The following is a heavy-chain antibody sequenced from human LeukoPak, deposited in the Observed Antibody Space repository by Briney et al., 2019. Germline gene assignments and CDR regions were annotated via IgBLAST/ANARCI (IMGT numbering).Heavy chain of an antibody. Sequence: SVKVSCKASGGTFSSYTISWVRQAPGQGLEWMGRIVPILGIANYAQKFQGRVTITADKSTSTAYMELSSLRSEDTAVYYCARLDYGVFFDYWGQGTLVTVSS. CDR2: IVPILGIA. D-gene: IGHD4-17*01. V-gene: IGHV1-69*02. CDR1: GGTFSSYT. CDR3: ARLDYGVFFDY. J-gene: IGHJ4*02.